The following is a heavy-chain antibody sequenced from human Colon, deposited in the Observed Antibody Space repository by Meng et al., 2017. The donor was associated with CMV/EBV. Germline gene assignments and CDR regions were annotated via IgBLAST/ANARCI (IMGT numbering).Heavy chain of an antibody. Sequence: VSCQASGYTFTNFDISWVRQAAGQGLEWMGWMNSNSGTPAYVQKFQGRITMTRNTSISTVYMELNSLRSDDTAVYYCARGGVSYDYWGQGTLVTVSS. CDR1: GYTFTNFD. CDR2: MNSNSGTP. V-gene: IGHV1-8*01. CDR3: ARGGVSYDY. J-gene: IGHJ4*02. D-gene: IGHD3-16*01.